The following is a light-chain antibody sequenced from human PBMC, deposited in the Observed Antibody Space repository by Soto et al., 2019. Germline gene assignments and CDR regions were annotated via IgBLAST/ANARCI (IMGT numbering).Light chain of an antibody. V-gene: IGKV1-5*01. Sequence: DIQMTQSPSTLSASVGDRATITCRASQSISSWLAWYQQKPGKAPKFLIYDASNLESGVPARFIGSGSGTEFTLPISSPQPDDFATYYCQQSNSYHWTFGQGTKVEIK. J-gene: IGKJ1*01. CDR2: DAS. CDR3: QQSNSYHWT. CDR1: QSISSW.